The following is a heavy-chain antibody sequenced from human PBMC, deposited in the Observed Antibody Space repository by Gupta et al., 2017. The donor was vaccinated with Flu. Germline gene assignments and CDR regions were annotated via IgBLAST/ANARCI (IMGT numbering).Heavy chain of an antibody. Sequence: EFQVVESGGGLVHPDRSLRLSCVNPGLTFEAYGIHWVRQAPGKGLAWVSGISWGGDNLGYADSVKGRFTISRDNAKKILYLQMNSLRPEDTAKYDCTLSGSGEGWFGPWGQGTLVTVSP. CDR1: GLTFEAYG. J-gene: IGHJ5*02. CDR2: ISWGGDNL. V-gene: IGHV3-9*01. CDR3: TLSGSGEGWFGP. D-gene: IGHD1-26*01.